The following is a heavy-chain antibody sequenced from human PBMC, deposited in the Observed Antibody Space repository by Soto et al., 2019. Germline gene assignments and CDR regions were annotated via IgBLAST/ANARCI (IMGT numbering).Heavy chain of an antibody. D-gene: IGHD3-3*01. Sequence: SETLSLTCTVSGGSISSYYWSWIRQPPGKGLEWIGYIYYSGSTNYNPSLKSRVTISVDTSKNQFSLKLSSVTAADTAVYYCARHATIFGVAYYYYYMDVWGKGTTVTVSS. CDR2: IYYSGST. J-gene: IGHJ6*03. CDR3: ARHATIFGVAYYYYYMDV. V-gene: IGHV4-59*08. CDR1: GGSISSYY.